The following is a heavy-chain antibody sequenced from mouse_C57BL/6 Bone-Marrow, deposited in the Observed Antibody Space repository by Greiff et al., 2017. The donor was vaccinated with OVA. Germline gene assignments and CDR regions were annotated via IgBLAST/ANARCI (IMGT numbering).Heavy chain of an antibody. V-gene: IGHV1-69*01. CDR1: GYTFTSYW. CDR2: IDPSDSYT. J-gene: IGHJ3*01. Sequence: VQLQQPGAELVMPGASVKLSCKASGYTFTSYWMHWVKQRPGQGLAWIGEIDPSDSYTNYNQKFKGKSTLTVDKSSSTAYMQLGSLTSEDSAVYYCARWGSNYRAWFAYWGQGTLVTVSA. CDR3: ARWGSNYRAWFAY. D-gene: IGHD2-5*01.